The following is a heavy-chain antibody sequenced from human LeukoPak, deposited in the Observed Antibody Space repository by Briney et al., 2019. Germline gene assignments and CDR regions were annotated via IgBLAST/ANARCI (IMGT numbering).Heavy chain of an antibody. CDR1: GYTFTSHG. J-gene: IGHJ4*02. D-gene: IGHD3-16*02. V-gene: IGHV1-18*01. Sequence: ASVKVSCKASGYTFTSHGISWLRQAPGQGLEWMGWISGYNGNTHYAQKFQDRVTLTSDRSASSAHIEVRSLRSDDTAVYYCARDRNVRITFGGVIILNSWGQGTLVTVSS. CDR2: ISGYNGNT. CDR3: ARDRNVRITFGGVIILNS.